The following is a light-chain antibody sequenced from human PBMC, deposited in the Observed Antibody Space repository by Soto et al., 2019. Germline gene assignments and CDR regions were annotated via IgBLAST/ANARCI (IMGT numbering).Light chain of an antibody. V-gene: IGKV4-1*01. CDR3: QQYYRSPVT. CDR1: RGLLYRFNNKNY. CDR2: AAS. Sequence: IVMPQSAGSLAVSLGETATINYKSSRGLLYRFNNKNYLAWYQQRPGQAPKLFISAASTRQSGVPDRFSGSGSGTEFTLTISGLQVEDVAVYSCQQYYRSPVTFGQGTRLEIK. J-gene: IGKJ5*01.